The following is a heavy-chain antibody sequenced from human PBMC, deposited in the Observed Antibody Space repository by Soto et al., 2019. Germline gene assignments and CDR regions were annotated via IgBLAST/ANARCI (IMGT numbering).Heavy chain of an antibody. Sequence: SVKVSCKASGGTFSSYAISWVRQAPGQGLEWMGGIIPIFGTANYAQKFQGRVTITADESTSTAYMELSSLRSEDTAVYYCARDAGYCGGDCYSFDWGQGTLVTVSS. D-gene: IGHD2-21*02. CDR2: IIPIFGTA. CDR1: GGTFSSYA. V-gene: IGHV1-69*13. J-gene: IGHJ4*02. CDR3: ARDAGYCGGDCYSFD.